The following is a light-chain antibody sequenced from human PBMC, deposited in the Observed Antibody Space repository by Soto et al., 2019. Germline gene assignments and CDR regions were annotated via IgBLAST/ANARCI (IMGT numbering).Light chain of an antibody. V-gene: IGKV1-39*01. J-gene: IGKJ2*01. CDR3: QQSFSNPFP. Sequence: DIPMTQSPSSLSAFIGDRVTITCRTSHNISSHLNAYQQKPGKAPHLLSYAASRLKSGFPSGFSGIRSWTDFNLNIPRLQPDEFGTYYCQQSFSNPFPFGQGTKLQIK. CDR1: HNISSH. CDR2: AAS.